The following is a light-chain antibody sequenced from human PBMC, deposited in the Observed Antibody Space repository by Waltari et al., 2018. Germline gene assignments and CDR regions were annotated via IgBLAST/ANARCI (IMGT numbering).Light chain of an antibody. Sequence: DIVMTQSPDSLAVSLGERATINCKSSQSVLYSSNNENFLAWYQQKPGQPPMLLIYWASTRESGVPDRFSGGGSGADFTLTISSLQAEDVAVYYCQQYFSIPITFGQGTRLEIK. CDR3: QQYFSIPIT. CDR2: WAS. J-gene: IGKJ5*01. V-gene: IGKV4-1*01. CDR1: QSVLYSSNNENF.